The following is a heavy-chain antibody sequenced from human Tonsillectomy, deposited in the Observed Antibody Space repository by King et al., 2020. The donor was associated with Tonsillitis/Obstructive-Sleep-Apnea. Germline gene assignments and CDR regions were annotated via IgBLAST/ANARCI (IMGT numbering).Heavy chain of an antibody. CDR2: INHSGST. CDR3: AGGVPAAIHDYYYYYMDV. CDR1: GGSFSGYY. V-gene: IGHV4-34*01. J-gene: IGHJ6*03. Sequence: VQLQQWGAGLLKPSETLSLTCAVYGGSFSGYYWSWIRQPPGKGLEWIGEINHSGSTNYNPSLKSRVTISVDTSKNQFSLKLSSVIAADTAVYYCAGGVPAAIHDYYYYYMDVWGKGTTVTVSS. D-gene: IGHD2-2*02.